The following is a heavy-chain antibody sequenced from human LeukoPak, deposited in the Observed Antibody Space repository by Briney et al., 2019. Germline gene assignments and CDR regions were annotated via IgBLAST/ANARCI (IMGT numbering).Heavy chain of an antibody. CDR3: ARDHCSGGSCHWRFDY. J-gene: IGHJ4*02. CDR1: GDSVSSNSVA. Sequence: SQTLSLTFAISGDSVSSNSVAWNWIRQSPSRGLEWLGRTYYRSKWYNDYAVSEKGRITINPDTSKNQFSLQLNSVTPEDTAVYYCARDHCSGGSCHWRFDYWGQGTLVTVSS. CDR2: TYYRSKWYN. D-gene: IGHD2-15*01. V-gene: IGHV6-1*01.